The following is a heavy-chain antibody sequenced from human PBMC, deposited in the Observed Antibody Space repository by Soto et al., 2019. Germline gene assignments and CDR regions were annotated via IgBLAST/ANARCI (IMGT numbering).Heavy chain of an antibody. Sequence: QVQLQESGPGLVKPSQTLSLTCTVSGGSISSGGYYWSWIRQHPGKGLEWIGYIYYSGSTYYNPSLKIRVTLSVDTSKNQFSLKLSSVTAADTAVYYCASSTPSYDSTNDAFDIWGQGTMVTVSS. CDR3: ASSTPSYDSTNDAFDI. D-gene: IGHD3-22*01. J-gene: IGHJ3*02. CDR2: IYYSGST. CDR1: GGSISSGGYY. V-gene: IGHV4-31*03.